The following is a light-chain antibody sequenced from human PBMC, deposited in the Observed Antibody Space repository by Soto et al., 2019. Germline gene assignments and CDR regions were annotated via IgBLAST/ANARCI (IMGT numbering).Light chain of an antibody. J-gene: IGKJ1*01. CDR1: QGVYSY. Sequence: EIVLTQSPANLSLSPGERATLSCRASQGVYSYLAWFQQIPGQAPRLLMYDASKRATGIPARFSGSGSGTDFTLTISSLEPEDFAVYYCQQRSSWPRTFGQGTKVDIK. CDR2: DAS. V-gene: IGKV3-11*01. CDR3: QQRSSWPRT.